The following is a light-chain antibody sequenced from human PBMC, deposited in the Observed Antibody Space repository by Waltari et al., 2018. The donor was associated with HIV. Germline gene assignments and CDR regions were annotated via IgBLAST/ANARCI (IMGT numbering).Light chain of an antibody. CDR1: QSVNSN. Sequence: EIVMTQSPVTLSVSPGEGATLSCRASQSVNSNLAWYQQRPGQAPRLLIYGASTRATGIPTRFSGSGSGTEFTLTISSLQSEDFAVYYCQQYSNWPPEVYTFGQGTKLEIK. J-gene: IGKJ2*01. V-gene: IGKV3-15*01. CDR2: GAS. CDR3: QQYSNWPPEVYT.